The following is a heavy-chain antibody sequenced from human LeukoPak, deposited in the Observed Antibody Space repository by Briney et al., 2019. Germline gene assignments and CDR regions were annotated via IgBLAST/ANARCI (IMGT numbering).Heavy chain of an antibody. Sequence: GESLKISCKGSGYSFTSYWIGWVRQMPGKGLEWMGIIYPGDSDTRYSPSFQGQVTISADKSISTAYLQWSSLKASDTAMCYCARAESRQRLGARNFDYWGQGTLVTVSS. V-gene: IGHV5-51*01. J-gene: IGHJ4*02. CDR1: GYSFTSYW. CDR3: ARAESRQRLGARNFDY. CDR2: IYPGDSDT. D-gene: IGHD6-19*01.